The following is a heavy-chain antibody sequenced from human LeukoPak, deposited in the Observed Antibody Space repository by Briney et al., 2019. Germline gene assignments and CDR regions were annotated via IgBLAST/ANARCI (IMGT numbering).Heavy chain of an antibody. CDR1: GYTFTGYD. J-gene: IGHJ4*02. CDR2: MNPNSGTT. V-gene: IGHV1-8*01. Sequence: GASVKVSCKASGYTFTGYDINWVRQANGQGLEWMGWMNPNSGTTGYAQKFQGRVTMTRNTSITTAYMELSGLSSEDTAVYFCATYGDNDWYQFDYWGQGTLVTVSS. CDR3: ATYGDNDWYQFDY. D-gene: IGHD3-9*01.